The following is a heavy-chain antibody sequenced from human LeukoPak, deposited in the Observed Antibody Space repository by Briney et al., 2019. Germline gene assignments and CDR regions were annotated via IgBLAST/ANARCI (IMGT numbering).Heavy chain of an antibody. J-gene: IGHJ6*02. Sequence: SETLSLTCTVSGGSISSYHWSWIRQPPGKGLEWIGYIYYSGSTNYNPSLKSRVTISVDTSKNQFSLKLSSVTAADTAVYYCARATPYYYGSGSLRSYYYGMDVWGQGTTVTVSS. CDR2: IYYSGST. V-gene: IGHV4-59*01. D-gene: IGHD3-10*01. CDR1: GGSISSYH. CDR3: ARATPYYYGSGSLRSYYYGMDV.